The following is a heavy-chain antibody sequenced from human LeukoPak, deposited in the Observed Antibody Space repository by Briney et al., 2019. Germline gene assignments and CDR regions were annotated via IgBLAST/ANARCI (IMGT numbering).Heavy chain of an antibody. D-gene: IGHD3-10*01. J-gene: IGHJ4*02. CDR1: GFTFSDFW. Sequence: GGSLRVSCAASGFTFSDFWMGWVRQAPGKGLEWVANINQDGSENYYVDSVKGRFTISRDNAKNSLYLQMNSLRAEDTAVYYCTKGRSNHYWGQGTLVTVST. CDR2: INQDGSEN. V-gene: IGHV3-7*01. CDR3: TKGRSNHY.